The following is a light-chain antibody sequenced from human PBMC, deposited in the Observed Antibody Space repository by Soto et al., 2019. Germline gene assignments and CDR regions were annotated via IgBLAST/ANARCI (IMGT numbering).Light chain of an antibody. CDR1: QSVSSSD. CDR3: QQYGSSLPIT. J-gene: IGKJ5*01. V-gene: IGKV3-20*01. CDR2: GAA. Sequence: EIVLTQSPGTLSLSPGERATLSCRASQSVSSSDLAWYQQKAGRAPRLLIYGAANSATGIPDRFSGSGSGTDFTLIISRLEPEDFAVYYCQQYGSSLPITFGQGTRLEIK.